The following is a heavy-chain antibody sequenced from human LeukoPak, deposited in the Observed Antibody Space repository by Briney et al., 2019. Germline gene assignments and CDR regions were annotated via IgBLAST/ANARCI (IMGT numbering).Heavy chain of an antibody. CDR3: ARETYDFWSGYYGGAPDAFDI. V-gene: IGHV1-18*01. CDR1: GYTFSNYG. J-gene: IGHJ3*02. CDR2: ISGYNGDT. Sequence: ASVKVSCKASGYTFSNYGISWVRQAPGQGLEWMGWISGYNGDTNYPQKRQGRVTMTTDTSTSTAYMELRSLRSDDTAVYYCARETYDFWSGYYGGAPDAFDIWGQGTMVTVSS. D-gene: IGHD3-3*01.